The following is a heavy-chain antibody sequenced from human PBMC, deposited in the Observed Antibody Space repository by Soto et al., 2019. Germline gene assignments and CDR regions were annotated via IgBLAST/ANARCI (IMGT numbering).Heavy chain of an antibody. CDR1: GFSFSSYG. Sequence: PGGSLRLSCAASGFSFSSYGMQWVRQAPGKGLEWVAVISYDGSNKYYADSVKDRFTISRDNSKKTLYLQMNSLRSDDTAVYYCAREYYYGSGPWYCGQGTLVTVSS. CDR2: ISYDGSNK. D-gene: IGHD3-10*01. J-gene: IGHJ4*02. CDR3: AREYYYGSGPWY. V-gene: IGHV3-30*03.